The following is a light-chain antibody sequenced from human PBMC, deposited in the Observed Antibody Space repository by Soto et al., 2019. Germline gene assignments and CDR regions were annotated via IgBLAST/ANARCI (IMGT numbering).Light chain of an antibody. J-gene: IGKJ3*01. CDR1: QSLSSSY. CDR3: QQYSSWPFT. Sequence: EIVLTQSPGTLSLSPGERATLSCRASQSLSSSYLAWYQQKPGQAPRLLIYGASSRATAIPDRFSGSGSGTDFTLTINRLEPEDSAIYYCQQYSSWPFTFGPGTKVDIK. CDR2: GAS. V-gene: IGKV3-20*01.